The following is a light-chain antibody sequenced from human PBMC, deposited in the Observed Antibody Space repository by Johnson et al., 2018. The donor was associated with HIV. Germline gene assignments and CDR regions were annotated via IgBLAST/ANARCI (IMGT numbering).Light chain of an antibody. V-gene: IGLV1-51*02. Sequence: QSVLTQPPSVSAAPGQKDTISCSGRSSNIGNAYVSWYQQLPGTAPKLLIYENDKRPSGIPDRFSGSKSGTSATLAITGLQTGDEADYYCGTWHSSLSAGGFFGTGTKVSFL. CDR2: END. J-gene: IGLJ1*01. CDR1: SSNIGNAY. CDR3: GTWHSSLSAGGF.